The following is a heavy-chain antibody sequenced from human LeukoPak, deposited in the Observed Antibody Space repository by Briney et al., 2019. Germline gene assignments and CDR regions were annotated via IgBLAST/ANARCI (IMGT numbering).Heavy chain of an antibody. CDR1: GFILSTYQ. Sequence: GGSLRLSCAASGFILSTYQVNWIRRAPGKGLEWVSFTSRSGSPIYYTDSVKGRFTISRDKAKNALDLQMNSVRAEDTAVYYCVRERDYTRDAFDIWGQGTMVTVSS. J-gene: IGHJ3*02. CDR3: VRERDYTRDAFDI. CDR2: TSRSGSPI. V-gene: IGHV3-48*03. D-gene: IGHD4-11*01.